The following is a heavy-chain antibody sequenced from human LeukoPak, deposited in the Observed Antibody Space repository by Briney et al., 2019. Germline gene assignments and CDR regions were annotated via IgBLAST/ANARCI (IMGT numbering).Heavy chain of an antibody. J-gene: IGHJ4*02. CDR2: ISSSGSTI. CDR3: ARSSIYDSSGYCDY. Sequence: GGSLRLSCAASGFTFSSYEMNWVRQAPGKGLEWVSYISSSGSTIYYADSVKGRFTISRDNAKNLLYLQMNSLRAEDTAVYYCARSSIYDSSGYCDYWGQGTLVNVSS. CDR1: GFTFSSYE. D-gene: IGHD3-22*01. V-gene: IGHV3-48*03.